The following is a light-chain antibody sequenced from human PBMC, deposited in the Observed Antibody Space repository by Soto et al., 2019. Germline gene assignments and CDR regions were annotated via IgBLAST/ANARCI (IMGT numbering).Light chain of an antibody. Sequence: DIQMTQSPSTLSASVGDRVTITCQASQSISTWLAWYQQKPGKAPKALIYKASSLDSGVASRFSGSGSGKEFTLTISIQQPDDFANYCYQQYSTYSRTFGQGTKVEIK. CDR1: QSISTW. CDR3: QQYSTYSRT. CDR2: KAS. V-gene: IGKV1-5*03. J-gene: IGKJ1*01.